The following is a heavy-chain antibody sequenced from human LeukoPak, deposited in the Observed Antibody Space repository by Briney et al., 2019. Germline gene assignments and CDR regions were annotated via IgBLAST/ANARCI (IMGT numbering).Heavy chain of an antibody. CDR3: VRANYFDY. V-gene: IGHV3-48*01. CDR2: ISSSSSSI. Sequence: PGGSLRLSCAASGFIFNYYSMNWVRQAPGKGLEWVSYISSSSSSIYYADSVKGRFTISRDNAKNSLYLQMNSLRAEDTAVYYCVRANYFDYWGQGTLVTVSS. CDR1: GFIFNYYS. J-gene: IGHJ4*02.